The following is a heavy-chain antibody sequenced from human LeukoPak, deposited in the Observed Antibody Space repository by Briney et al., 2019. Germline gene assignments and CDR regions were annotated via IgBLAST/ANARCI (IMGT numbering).Heavy chain of an antibody. V-gene: IGHV4-59*11. J-gene: IGHJ5*02. Sequence: SETLSLTCTVSGGSISSHYWSWLRQPPGKGLEWIGYIYYSGSTNYNPSLKSRVTISVDTSKNQFSLKLSSVTAADTAVYYCARKRGIAADNWFDPWGQGTLVTVSS. CDR2: IYYSGST. D-gene: IGHD6-13*01. CDR1: GGSISSHY. CDR3: ARKRGIAADNWFDP.